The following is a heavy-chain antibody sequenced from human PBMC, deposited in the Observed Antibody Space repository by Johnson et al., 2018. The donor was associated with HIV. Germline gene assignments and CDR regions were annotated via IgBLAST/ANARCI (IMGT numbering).Heavy chain of an antibody. CDR3: ARDQSGSYVWWAHDAFDI. V-gene: IGHV3-7*03. CDR2: IKQDGSEK. CDR1: GFTFSSYW. D-gene: IGHD1-26*01. Sequence: VQLVESGGGLVQPGGSLRLSCAASGFTFSSYWMSWVRQAPGKGLEWLANIKQDGSEKYYVDSVKGRFTISRDNAKNSLYLQMNNLRAEDTAMYYCARDQSGSYVWWAHDAFDIWGQGTMVTVSS. J-gene: IGHJ3*02.